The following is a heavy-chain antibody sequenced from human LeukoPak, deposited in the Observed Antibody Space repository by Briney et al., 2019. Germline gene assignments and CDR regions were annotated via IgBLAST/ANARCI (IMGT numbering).Heavy chain of an antibody. CDR1: GFTVSSNY. V-gene: IGHV3-66*01. CDR3: ARGKLVGATPTDY. J-gene: IGHJ4*02. D-gene: IGHD1-26*01. CDR2: IYSGGST. Sequence: PGGSLRLSCAASGFTVSSNYMSWVRQAAGKGLEWVSVIYSGGSTYYSDSVKGRFNISRDNSKNTLYLQMNRLRAEDTAVYYCARGKLVGATPTDYWGQGTLVTVSS.